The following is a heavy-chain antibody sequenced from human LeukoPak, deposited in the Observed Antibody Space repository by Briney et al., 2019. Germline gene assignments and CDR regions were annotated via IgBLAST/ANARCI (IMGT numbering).Heavy chain of an antibody. D-gene: IGHD2-15*01. Sequence: PGGSLRLSCAASGFTFDDYAIHWVRQAPGKGLEWVSGICWNSNRKVYADSVKGRFTISRDNAKNSLYLQMNSLTAEDTALYYCAKDLTDSLYYYGMDVWGQGTTVTVSS. CDR3: AKDLTDSLYYYGMDV. CDR1: GFTFDDYA. CDR2: ICWNSNRK. J-gene: IGHJ6*02. V-gene: IGHV3-9*01.